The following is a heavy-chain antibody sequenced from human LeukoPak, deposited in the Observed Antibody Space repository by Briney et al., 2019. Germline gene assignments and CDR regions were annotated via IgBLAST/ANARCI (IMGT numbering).Heavy chain of an antibody. D-gene: IGHD6-13*01. CDR3: ARRGIAAAAIDY. CDR1: GYTFTSYY. CDR2: INPSGGST. Sequence: ASVKVSCKASGYTFTSYYMHWVRQAPGQGLEWMGIINPSGGSTSYAQKFQGRVTMTRDMSTSTVYMELSSLRSEDTAVYYCARRGIAAAAIDYWGQGTLVTVSS. J-gene: IGHJ4*02. V-gene: IGHV1-46*01.